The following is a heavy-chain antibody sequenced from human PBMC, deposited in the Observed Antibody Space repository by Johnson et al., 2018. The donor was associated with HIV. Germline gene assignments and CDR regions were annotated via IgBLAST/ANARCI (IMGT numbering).Heavy chain of an antibody. D-gene: IGHD5-24*01. CDR2: LKSEPDGETT. CDR3: TTECVRDGYNLAFDI. V-gene: IGHV3-15*01. CDR1: GFTFSSYG. J-gene: IGHJ3*02. Sequence: VQLMESGGGVVQPGRSLRLSCAASGFTFSSYGMHWVRQAPGKGLEWLGRLKSEPDGETTDYAAPVKGRFTISTDDSKNTLYLQMNSLKTEDTAVYYCTTECVRDGYNLAFDIWGQGTMVTVSS.